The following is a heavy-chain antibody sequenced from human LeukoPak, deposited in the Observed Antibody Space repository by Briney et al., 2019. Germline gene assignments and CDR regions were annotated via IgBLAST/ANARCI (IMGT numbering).Heavy chain of an antibody. CDR3: ARKAPHDSSGWYFDL. D-gene: IGHD3-22*01. V-gene: IGHV1-46*01. Sequence: ASVKVSCKASGYTFTTHYIHWVRQAPGQGLEWMGIINPSDGGASYAQKFQGGLTMSRDTSTSTLYMELSSLRSEDTAIYYCARKAPHDSSGWYFDLWGRGTLVTVSS. CDR2: INPSDGGA. J-gene: IGHJ2*01. CDR1: GYTFTTHY.